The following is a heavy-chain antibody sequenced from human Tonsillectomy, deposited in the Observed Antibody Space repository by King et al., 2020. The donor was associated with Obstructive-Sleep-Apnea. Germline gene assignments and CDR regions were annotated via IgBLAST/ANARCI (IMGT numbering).Heavy chain of an antibody. J-gene: IGHJ4*02. V-gene: IGHV4-39*07. CDR2: IYYSGST. Sequence: QLQESGPGLVKPSETLSLTCTVSGGFISSSSYYWGWIRQPPGKGLEWIGSIYYSGSTYYNPSLKSRVTISIDTSKNQFSLKLNSVTAADTAVYYCARDPYSYFDYWGQGTLVTVSS. CDR1: GGFISSSSYY. CDR3: ARDPYSYFDY. D-gene: IGHD5-12*01.